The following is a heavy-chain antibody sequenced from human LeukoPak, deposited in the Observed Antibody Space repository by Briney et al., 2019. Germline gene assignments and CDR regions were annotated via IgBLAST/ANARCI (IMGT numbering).Heavy chain of an antibody. CDR2: IIPKFGTA. V-gene: IGHV1-69*06. Sequence: ASVKVSCKTSGASFSNYAISWVRQAPGQGLEWMGGIIPKFGTAINAQKFKGRVTITADTSTNTAYIDLSSLRFEDTAIYYCAIDSLSTFYYDDSGYYYYQYYMVVWGKGTTVTVSS. J-gene: IGHJ6*03. D-gene: IGHD3-22*01. CDR3: AIDSLSTFYYDDSGYYYYQYYMVV. CDR1: GASFSNYA.